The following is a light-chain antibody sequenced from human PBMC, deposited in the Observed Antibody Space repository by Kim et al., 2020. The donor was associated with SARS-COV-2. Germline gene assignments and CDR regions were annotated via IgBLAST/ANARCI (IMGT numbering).Light chain of an antibody. Sequence: YELTQPSSVSVSPGQTARITCSGDVLAKKYARWFQQKPGQAPVLVIYKDSERPSGIPERFSGSSSGTTVTLTISGAQVEDEADYYCYSAADNIGVFGGGTKLTVL. CDR2: KDS. CDR3: YSAADNIGV. CDR1: VLAKKY. V-gene: IGLV3-27*01. J-gene: IGLJ3*02.